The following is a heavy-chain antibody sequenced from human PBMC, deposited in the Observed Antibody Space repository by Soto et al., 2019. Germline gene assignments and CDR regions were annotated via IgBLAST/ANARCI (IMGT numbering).Heavy chain of an antibody. CDR2: INQDGSER. V-gene: IGHV3-7*05. CDR1: GFTFNTYW. Sequence: PGGSLRLSCAASGFTFNTYWMTWVRQAPGKGLEWVANINQDGSERYNVGSVKGRFTISRDNTKNSVYLQMNSLRAEDTAVYYCARDWLCSALKGPTFHFDYWGPGTLVSVSS. CDR3: ARDWLCSALKGPTFHFDY. D-gene: IGHD6-6*01. J-gene: IGHJ4*02.